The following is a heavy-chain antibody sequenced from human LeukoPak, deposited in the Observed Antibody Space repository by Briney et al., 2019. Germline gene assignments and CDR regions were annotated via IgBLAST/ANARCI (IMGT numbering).Heavy chain of an antibody. V-gene: IGHV3-7*01. J-gene: IGHJ4*02. D-gene: IGHD2-2*01. CDR3: ARDRGLVPAAMSDY. Sequence: PGGSLRLSCTASGFTFSSYGMHWVRQAPGKGLEWVANIKQDGSEKYYVDSVKGRFTISRDNAKNSLYLQMNSLRAEDTAVYYCARDRGLVPAAMSDYWGQGTLVTVSS. CDR2: IKQDGSEK. CDR1: GFTFSSYG.